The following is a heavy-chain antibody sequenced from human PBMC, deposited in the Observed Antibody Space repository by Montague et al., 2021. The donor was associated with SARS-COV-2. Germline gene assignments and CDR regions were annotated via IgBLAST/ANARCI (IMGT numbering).Heavy chain of an antibody. V-gene: IGHV6-1*01. CDR1: GDSVSSNSAA. Sequence: CAISGDSVSSNSAAWNWLRQSPSRGLEWLGRTYYRSKWYNDYAVSVKSRITINPDTSKNQFSLQLNSVTPEDTAVYYCARGGWGAPGTGRLFDYWGQGTLVTVSP. CDR2: TYYRSKWYN. CDR3: ARGGWGAPGTGRLFDY. D-gene: IGHD3-10*01. J-gene: IGHJ4*02.